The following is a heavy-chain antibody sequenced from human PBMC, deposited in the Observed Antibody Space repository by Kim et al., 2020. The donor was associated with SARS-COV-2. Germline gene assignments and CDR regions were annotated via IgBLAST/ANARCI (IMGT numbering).Heavy chain of an antibody. J-gene: IGHJ6*02. CDR1: GFTFSTYW. CDR3: ARDSIAAGGNYYFYGMDV. D-gene: IGHD6-13*01. Sequence: GGSLRLSCAGSGFTFSTYWMSWVRQAPGKGLEWVANIKQDGSEQYYVDSVKGRFTISRDNAKNLMYLQMKSLRAEDTAVYYCARDSIAAGGNYYFYGMDVWGQGTTVTVSS. CDR2: IKQDGSEQ. V-gene: IGHV3-7*03.